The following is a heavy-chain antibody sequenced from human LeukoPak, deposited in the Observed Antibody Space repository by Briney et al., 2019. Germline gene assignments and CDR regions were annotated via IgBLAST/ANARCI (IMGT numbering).Heavy chain of an antibody. J-gene: IGHJ4*02. V-gene: IGHV4-59*01. CDR1: GGSISSYY. Sequence: SETLSLTCTVSGGSISSYYWSWIRQPPGKGLEWIGYIYYSGSTNYNPSLKSRVTISVDTSKNQFSLKLSSVTAADTAVYYCAREYCSSTSCLMDYWGQGTLVTVSS. D-gene: IGHD2-2*01. CDR3: AREYCSSTSCLMDY. CDR2: IYYSGST.